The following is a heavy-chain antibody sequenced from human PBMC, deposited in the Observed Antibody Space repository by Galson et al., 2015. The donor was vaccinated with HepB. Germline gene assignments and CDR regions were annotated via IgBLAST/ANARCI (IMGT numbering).Heavy chain of an antibody. CDR3: ARDSPREAFDY. Sequence: SVKVSCKASGGTFSSYAISWVRQAPGQGLEWMGRIIPILGIANYAQKFQGRVTITADKSTSTAYMELSSLRSEDTAVYYCARDSPREAFDYWGQGTLVTVSS. V-gene: IGHV1-69*04. D-gene: IGHD5-24*01. CDR2: IIPILGIA. CDR1: GGTFSSYA. J-gene: IGHJ4*02.